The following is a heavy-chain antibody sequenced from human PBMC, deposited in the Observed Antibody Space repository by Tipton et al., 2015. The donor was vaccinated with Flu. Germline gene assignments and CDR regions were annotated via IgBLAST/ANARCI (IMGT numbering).Heavy chain of an antibody. CDR3: ARGPDFVLRHLDLAFDI. V-gene: IGHV3-30*04. Sequence: RSLRLSCAASGFSFSTYAMHWVRQAPGKGLEWVAVLSHDGGNKYYADSVKGRFTISRDNSKNTQFLQMDRLRPEDSALYYCARGPDFVLRHLDLAFDIWGRGTVVTVSS. CDR1: GFSFSTYA. CDR2: LSHDGGNK. J-gene: IGHJ3*02. D-gene: IGHD3-9*01.